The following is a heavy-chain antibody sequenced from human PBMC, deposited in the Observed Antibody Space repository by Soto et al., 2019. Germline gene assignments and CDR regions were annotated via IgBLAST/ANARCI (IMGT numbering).Heavy chain of an antibody. Sequence: EASVKVSCKTSGGTFSSYAISWVRQAPGQGLEWMGGIVPIVGTSTYAQKFQGRVTITADESTSTAYMELSSLRSDDTAIYYLVHWGQGTRVTVSS. D-gene: IGHD3-16*01. CDR1: GGTFSSYA. V-gene: IGHV1-69*13. CDR2: IVPIVGTS. J-gene: IGHJ4*02. CDR3: VH.